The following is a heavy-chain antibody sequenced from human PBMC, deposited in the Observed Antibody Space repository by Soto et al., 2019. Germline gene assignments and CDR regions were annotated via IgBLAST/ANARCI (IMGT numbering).Heavy chain of an antibody. J-gene: IGHJ6*02. V-gene: IGHV1-69*13. CDR3: AGPPELTRIYYYYGMDV. CDR1: GDTFSTYT. Sequence: GASVKVSCKASGDTFSTYTITWVRQAPGQGLEWMGGIIPRSGTSNYAQKFQGRVTITADESTSTAYMELSSLRSEDTAVYYCAGPPELTRIYYYYGMDVWGQGTTVTVSS. CDR2: IIPRSGTS. D-gene: IGHD1-7*01.